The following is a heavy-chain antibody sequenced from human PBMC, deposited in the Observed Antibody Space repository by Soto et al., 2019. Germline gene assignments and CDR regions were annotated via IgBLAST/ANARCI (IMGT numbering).Heavy chain of an antibody. CDR2: ISGSGGGT. J-gene: IGHJ6*03. Sequence: PGGSLRLSCAASGFTFSSYAMSWVRQAPGKGLEWVSAISGSGGGTYYADSVKGRFTISRDNSKNTLYLQMNSLRAEDTAVYYCAKLHLYYYYYYMDVWGKGTTVTVSS. V-gene: IGHV3-23*01. CDR3: AKLHLYYYYYYMDV. CDR1: GFTFSSYA.